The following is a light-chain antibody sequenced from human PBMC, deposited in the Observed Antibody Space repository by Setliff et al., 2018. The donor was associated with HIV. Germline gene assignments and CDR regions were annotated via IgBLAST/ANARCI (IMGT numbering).Light chain of an antibody. CDR3: QAWDSSSAAYV. CDR2: QDN. Sequence: SYELTQPPSVSVSPGQIASITCSRDNLGEKYASWYQQKPGQSPVVVTYQDNKRPSGIPERFSGSNSGNTATLTISGTQAMDEADYYCQAWDSSSAAYVFGTGTKVTVL. V-gene: IGLV3-1*01. CDR1: NLGEKY. J-gene: IGLJ1*01.